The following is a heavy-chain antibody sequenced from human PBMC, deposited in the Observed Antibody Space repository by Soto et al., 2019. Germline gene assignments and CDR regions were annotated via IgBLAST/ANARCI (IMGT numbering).Heavy chain of an antibody. J-gene: IGHJ4*02. CDR3: AHRVLRAVFGFVTTTAIYFDF. CDR2: IYWDDGK. V-gene: IGHV2-5*02. D-gene: IGHD3-3*01. CDR1: GFSLTTSGVR. Sequence: QITLNESGPTVVKPTETLTLTCTSSGFSLTTSGVRVGWVRQSPGKAPECLAFIYWDDGKRYSTSLKSRLTITKDTSKIQVVLTMANVDPEDTATYYCAHRVLRAVFGFVTTTAIYFDFWGQGTPVVVSS.